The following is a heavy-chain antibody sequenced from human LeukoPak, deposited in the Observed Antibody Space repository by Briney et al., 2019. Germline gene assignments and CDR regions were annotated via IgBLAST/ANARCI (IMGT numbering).Heavy chain of an antibody. Sequence: GGSLRLSCAASGFTFNSYAMSWVRQAPGKGLEWVSYISSSGSTIYYADSVKGRFTISRDNAKNSLYLQMNSLRAEDTAVYYCARGYRRSGWYEIYFEYWGQGTLVTVSS. J-gene: IGHJ4*02. V-gene: IGHV3-48*03. CDR2: ISSSGSTI. D-gene: IGHD6-19*01. CDR1: GFTFNSYA. CDR3: ARGYRRSGWYEIYFEY.